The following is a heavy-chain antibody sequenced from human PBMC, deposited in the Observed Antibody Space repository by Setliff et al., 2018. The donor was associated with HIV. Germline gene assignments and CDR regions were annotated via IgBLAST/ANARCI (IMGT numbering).Heavy chain of an antibody. D-gene: IGHD3-10*01. CDR1: GGSISKYF. V-gene: IGHV4-4*07. Sequence: SETLSLTCTVSGGSISKYFWSWIRQSAEKGLEWIGRIYSSGSTNQNPSLKSRVSMSVDTSKSQFSLNLSSVTAADTAVYYCARSLDYSGSGIWAGLDSWGQGTLVTVSS. CDR2: IYSSGST. J-gene: IGHJ4*02. CDR3: ARSLDYSGSGIWAGLDS.